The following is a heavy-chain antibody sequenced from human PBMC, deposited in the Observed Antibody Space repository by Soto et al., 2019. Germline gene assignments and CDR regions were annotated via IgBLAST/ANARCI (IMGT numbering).Heavy chain of an antibody. CDR3: ARGVVMTTGFDS. J-gene: IGHJ4*02. D-gene: IGHD2-21*02. CDR1: SGSISGGDYY. V-gene: IGHV4-31*03. CDR2: IYYSGST. Sequence: QVQLQESGPGLVKPSQTLSLTCTVSSGSISGGDYYWSWIRHLPGEGLEWIAYIYYSGSTYYNPSLKSRVTMSVETTKNQFSLKLNSVTDADTAVYYCARGVVMTTGFDSWGRGTLVTVSS.